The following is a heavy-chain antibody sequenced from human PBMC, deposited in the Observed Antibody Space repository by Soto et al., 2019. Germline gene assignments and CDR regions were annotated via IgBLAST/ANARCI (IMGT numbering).Heavy chain of an antibody. CDR3: ARDSRTGCSSTDCYMS. D-gene: IGHD2-2*01. V-gene: IGHV4-38-2*02. CDR2: IYHTGNS. CDR1: GYSISDGYY. J-gene: IGHJ5*02. Sequence: SETLSLTCAVSGYSISDGYYWAWVRQPPGKGLEWIGSIYHTGNSDSNPSLRSRLTLSVDTPKNQFSLKLSSVTASDTAVYYCARDSRTGCSSTDCYMSWGRGILVTVS.